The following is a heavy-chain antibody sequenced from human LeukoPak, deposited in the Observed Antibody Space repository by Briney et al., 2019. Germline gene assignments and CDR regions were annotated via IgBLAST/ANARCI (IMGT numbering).Heavy chain of an antibody. J-gene: IGHJ4*02. CDR1: GYTFTNYG. D-gene: IGHD2-2*01. CDR3: ARVPPSAHQLLSSDF. Sequence: ASVKVSCKASGYTFTNYGITWLRQAPGQSPVWVGWISANNGETRFSQNLQGRVTMTTETSTRTAYMELRSLTSDDTAVYYCARVPPSAHQLLSSDFWGQGTQVSVSS. V-gene: IGHV1-18*01. CDR2: ISANNGET.